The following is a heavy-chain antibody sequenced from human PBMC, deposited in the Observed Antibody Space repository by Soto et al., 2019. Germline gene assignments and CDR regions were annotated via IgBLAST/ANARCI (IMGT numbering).Heavy chain of an antibody. Sequence: QVQLEQSGVEVKKPGASVRVSCKASGYTITGYYMHWVRQAPGQGLEWMGWINPNSGDTKYSQKFQGRVTLTRDTSISTAYMELNRLTSDDTAVFYCAREAITETSRRYYHYGMDVWGQGTTVTVSS. V-gene: IGHV1-2*02. CDR1: GYTITGYY. D-gene: IGHD1-20*01. CDR3: AREAITETSRRYYHYGMDV. J-gene: IGHJ6*02. CDR2: INPNSGDT.